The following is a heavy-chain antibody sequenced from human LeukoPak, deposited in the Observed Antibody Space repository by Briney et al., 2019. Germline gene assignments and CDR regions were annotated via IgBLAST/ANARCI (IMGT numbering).Heavy chain of an antibody. V-gene: IGHV1-8*01. J-gene: IGHJ5*02. CDR3: ARGLTKFAKMVYGS. Sequence: ASVKVSCKASGYTFTSYDINWVRQATGQGLEWMGWMNPNSGNTGYAQKFQGRVTMTRNTSISKAYMEPSSLRSEDTAVYYCARGLTKFAKMVYGSWGQGTLVTVSS. CDR1: GYTFTSYD. CDR2: MNPNSGNT. D-gene: IGHD2-8*01.